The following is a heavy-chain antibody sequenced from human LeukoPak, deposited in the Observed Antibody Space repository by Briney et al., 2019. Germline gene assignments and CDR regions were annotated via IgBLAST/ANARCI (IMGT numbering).Heavy chain of an antibody. CDR3: ARELSGDHNWFDP. J-gene: IGHJ5*02. Sequence: ASVKVSCKASGYTFTSYAMHWVRQAPGQRLEWMGRINAGNGNTKYSQKFQGRVTITRDTSASTAYMELSSLRSEDTAVYYCARELSGDHNWFDPWGQGTLVTVSS. CDR1: GYTFTSYA. CDR2: INAGNGNT. D-gene: IGHD7-27*01. V-gene: IGHV1-3*01.